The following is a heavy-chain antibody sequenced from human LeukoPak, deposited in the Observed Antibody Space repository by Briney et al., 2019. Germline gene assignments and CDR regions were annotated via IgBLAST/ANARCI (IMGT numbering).Heavy chain of an antibody. Sequence: SETLSLTCIVSGASISSDYWSWIRQPPGKGLGWIGYIFFSGSTNYNPSLKSRVTMSVETSKNQFSLKLSSVTAADTAVYYCARDVGGYSYGYLWFDPWGQGTLVTVSS. CDR2: IFFSGST. CDR1: GASISSDY. J-gene: IGHJ5*02. V-gene: IGHV4-59*12. D-gene: IGHD5-18*01. CDR3: ARDVGGYSYGYLWFDP.